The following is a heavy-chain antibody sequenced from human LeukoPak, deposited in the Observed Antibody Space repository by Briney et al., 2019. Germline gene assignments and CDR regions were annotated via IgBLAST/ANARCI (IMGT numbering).Heavy chain of an antibody. CDR2: INPNSGGT. D-gene: IGHD4-17*01. V-gene: IGHV1-2*02. CDR3: ASMLNGPYGDYTPFDY. Sequence: GASVKVSCKASGYTFTGYYMHWVRQAPGQGLEWMGWINPNSGGTNYAQKFQGRVTMTRDTSISTAYMELSRLRSDDTAVYYCASMLNGPYGDYTPFDYWAREPWSPSPQ. CDR1: GYTFTGYY. J-gene: IGHJ4*02.